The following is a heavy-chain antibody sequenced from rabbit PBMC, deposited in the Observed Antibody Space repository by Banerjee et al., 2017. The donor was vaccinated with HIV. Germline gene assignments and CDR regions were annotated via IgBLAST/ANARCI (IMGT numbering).Heavy chain of an antibody. CDR3: ARDLTGVTGWNFNL. J-gene: IGHJ4*01. V-gene: IGHV1S45*01. Sequence: QEQLEESGGGLVKPEGSLTLTCTASGFSFSSNTWICWVRQAPGKGLEWIACIYSSNGDKWYASWVNGRFTITRTSSTTVTLQMTSLTAADTATYFCARDLTGVTGWNFNLWGPGTLVTVS. CDR1: GFSFSSNTW. CDR2: IYSSNGDK. D-gene: IGHD7-1*01.